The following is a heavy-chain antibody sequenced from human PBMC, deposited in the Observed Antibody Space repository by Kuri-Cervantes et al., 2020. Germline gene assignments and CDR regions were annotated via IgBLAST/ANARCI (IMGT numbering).Heavy chain of an antibody. J-gene: IGHJ5*02. V-gene: IGHV1-24*01. CDR2: FDPEDGET. CDR3: AREMPTSIAVRRGGNWFDP. Sequence: ASVKVSCKVSGYTLTELSMHWVRQAPGKGLEWMGGFDPEDGETIYAQKFQGRVTMTEDTSTDTAYMELSSLRSEDTAVYYCAREMPTSIAVRRGGNWFDPWGQGTLVTVSS. D-gene: IGHD6-6*01. CDR1: GYTLTELS.